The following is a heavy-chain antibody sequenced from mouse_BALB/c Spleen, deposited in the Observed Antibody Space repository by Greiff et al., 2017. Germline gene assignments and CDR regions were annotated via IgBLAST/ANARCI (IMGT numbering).Heavy chain of an antibody. CDR3: ARDTYDYDEAY. Sequence: DVKLVESGGGLVKPGGSLKLSCAASGFTFSSYAMSWVRQTPEKRLEWVASISSGGSTYYPDSVKGRFTISRDNARNILYLQMSSLRSEDTAMYYCARDTYDYDEAYWGQGTLVTVSA. CDR2: ISSGGST. V-gene: IGHV5-6-5*01. D-gene: IGHD2-4*01. CDR1: GFTFSSYA. J-gene: IGHJ3*01.